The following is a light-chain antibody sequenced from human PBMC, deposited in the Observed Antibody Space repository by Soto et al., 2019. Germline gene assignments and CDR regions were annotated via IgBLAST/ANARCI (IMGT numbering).Light chain of an antibody. Sequence: QSALTQPRSVSGSPGQSVTISCTGTSSDVGGYDYVSWYQQHPGKAPKLMIYDVNKRPSGVPDRFSGSKSGNTASLTISGLQAEDEADYYCCSYASTYPPVVFGTGTKVTVL. V-gene: IGLV2-11*01. J-gene: IGLJ1*01. CDR2: DVN. CDR1: SSDVGGYDY. CDR3: CSYASTYPPVV.